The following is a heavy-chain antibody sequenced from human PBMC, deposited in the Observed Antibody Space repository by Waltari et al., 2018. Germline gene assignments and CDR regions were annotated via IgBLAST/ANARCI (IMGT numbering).Heavy chain of an antibody. CDR2: ISYSGST. V-gene: IGHV4-39*01. Sequence: QLQLQESGPGLVKPSETLSLTCTVPGGSISSESYYCGWLRQPPGKGLEWIGIISYSGSTYYNPSLKSRVTISVDTSKNQFSLKLSSVTAADTAVYYCARLSYHIVTGYGWFDPWGLGTLVTVSS. D-gene: IGHD3-9*01. J-gene: IGHJ5*02. CDR1: GGSISSESYY. CDR3: ARLSYHIVTGYGWFDP.